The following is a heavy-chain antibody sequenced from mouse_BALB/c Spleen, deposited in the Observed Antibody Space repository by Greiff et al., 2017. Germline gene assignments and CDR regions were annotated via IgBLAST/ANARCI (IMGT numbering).Heavy chain of an antibody. D-gene: IGHD2-1*01. CDR2: ISSGGSYT. Sequence: EVQLVESGGGLVKPGGSLKLSCAASGFTFSSYAMSWVRQSPEKRLEWVAEISSGGSYTYYPDTVTGRFTISRDNAKNTLYLERSSLRSEDTAMYYCARRGTDYGNPRYFDVWGAGTTVTVSS. CDR1: GFTFSSYA. V-gene: IGHV5-9-4*01. CDR3: ARRGTDYGNPRYFDV. J-gene: IGHJ1*01.